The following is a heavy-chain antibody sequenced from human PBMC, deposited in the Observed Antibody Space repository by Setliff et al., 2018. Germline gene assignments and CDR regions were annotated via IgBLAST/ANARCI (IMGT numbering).Heavy chain of an antibody. V-gene: IGHV4-38-2*02. D-gene: IGHD4-17*01. CDR3: AGGRRYDYGWDCDY. J-gene: IGHJ4*02. CDR2: ISHSGST. Sequence: SSETLSLTCTVSGYSISSGHYWGWIRQPPGKGLEWIGSISHSGSTYYNPSLRSRVTISLDTSKNQFSPKLTSVTAADTAVYYCAGGRRYDYGWDCDYWGQGTLVTVSS. CDR1: GYSISSGHY.